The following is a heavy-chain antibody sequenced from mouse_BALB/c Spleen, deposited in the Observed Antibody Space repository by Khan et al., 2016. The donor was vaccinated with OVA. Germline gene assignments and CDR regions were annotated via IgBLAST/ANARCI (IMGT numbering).Heavy chain of an antibody. J-gene: IGHJ2*01. CDR3: ARSVTITTVVATDCDY. CDR2: ISYSGRT. V-gene: IGHV3-2*02. Sequence: VQLQESGPGLVKPSQSLSLTCTVTGYSITSDYAWNWIRQFPGNKLEWMGYISYSGRTSYNPSLKSRISITRDTSKNQFCRQLKSVTTEDTATYYCARSVTITTVVATDCDYWGQGTTHTVSS. CDR1: GYSITSDYA. D-gene: IGHD1-1*01.